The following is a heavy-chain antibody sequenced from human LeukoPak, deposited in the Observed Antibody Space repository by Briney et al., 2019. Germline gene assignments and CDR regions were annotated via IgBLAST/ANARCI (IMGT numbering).Heavy chain of an antibody. CDR1: GFTISSYG. D-gene: IGHD3-10*01. CDR3: ARGLLGVDY. V-gene: IGHV3-21*05. Sequence: GRSLRLSCAASGFTISSYGMHWVRQAPGKGLEWVSYISSSSSYTNYADSVKGRFTISRDNAKNSLYLQMNSLRAEDTAVYYCARGLLGVDYWGHGTLVTVSS. CDR2: ISSSSSYT. J-gene: IGHJ4*01.